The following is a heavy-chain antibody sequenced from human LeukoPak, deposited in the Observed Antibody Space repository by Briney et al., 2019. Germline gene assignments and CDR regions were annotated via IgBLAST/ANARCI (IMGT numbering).Heavy chain of an antibody. CDR2: ITTYNGNT. V-gene: IGHV1-18*01. CDR3: ARCILATCRYLPSFDF. J-gene: IGHJ4*02. Sequence: ASVKVSCKASGYTFTGYGISWVRQAPGQGLDLMGWITTYNGNTNFAQKVQGRVTMTTDTSTSTAYMELRSLRSDDTAVYYCARCILATCRYLPSFDFWGQGTLITVSS. CDR1: GYTFTGYG. D-gene: IGHD3-3*02.